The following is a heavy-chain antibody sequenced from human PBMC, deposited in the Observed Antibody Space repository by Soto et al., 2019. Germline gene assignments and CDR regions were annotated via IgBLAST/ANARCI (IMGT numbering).Heavy chain of an antibody. Sequence: ASVQVSCKCSGGTFSSYAISWVRQAPGQGLEWMGGIIPIFGTANYAQKFQGRVTITADESTSTAYMELSSLRSEDTAVYYCARDSSPYYYYGMDVWGQGTTVTVSS. J-gene: IGHJ6*02. CDR3: ARDSSPYYYYGMDV. D-gene: IGHD6-19*01. CDR1: GGTFSSYA. V-gene: IGHV1-69*13. CDR2: IIPIFGTA.